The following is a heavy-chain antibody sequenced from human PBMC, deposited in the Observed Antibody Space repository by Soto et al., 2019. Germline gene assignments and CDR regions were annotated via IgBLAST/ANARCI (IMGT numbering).Heavy chain of an antibody. J-gene: IGHJ4*02. CDR2: THHSGTT. CDR3: ARGALGGAFDY. CDR1: GASITTSY. Sequence: SETLSRTCTVSGASITTSYWIWIRQPPGQGLEWIGYTHHSGTTNYNTSLSGRVTMSMDTSKNQFSLRLSSVTAADAAVYFCARGALGGAFDYWGPGALVTVSS. D-gene: IGHD3-16*01. V-gene: IGHV4-59*01.